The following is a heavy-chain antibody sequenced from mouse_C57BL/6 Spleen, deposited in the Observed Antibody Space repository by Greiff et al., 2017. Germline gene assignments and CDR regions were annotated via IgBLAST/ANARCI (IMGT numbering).Heavy chain of an antibody. Sequence: DVQLVASGEGLVKPGGSLKLSCAASGFTFSSYAMSWVRQTPEKRLEWVASISSGGDYIYYADTVKGRFTISRDDARNTLYLQMSSLKSEDTAMYYCTRDGDVRFAYWGQGTLVTVSA. CDR2: ISSGGDYI. CDR1: GFTFSSYA. J-gene: IGHJ3*01. D-gene: IGHD2-3*01. V-gene: IGHV5-9-1*02. CDR3: TRDGDVRFAY.